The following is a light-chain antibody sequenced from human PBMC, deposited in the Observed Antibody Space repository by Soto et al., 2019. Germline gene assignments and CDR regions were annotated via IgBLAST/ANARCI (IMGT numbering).Light chain of an antibody. V-gene: IGKV4-1*01. CDR2: WAS. CDR3: QQYSSTPWT. CDR1: QSVLYSSNNKNH. Sequence: DIVMTQSPDSLAVSLGERATINCKSSQSVLYSSNNKNHLAWYQQKSGQPPKLLIYWASTRESGVPDRFRGSGSGTDFTITISSLQAEDVAVYYCQQYSSTPWTFGQGTKVEIK. J-gene: IGKJ1*01.